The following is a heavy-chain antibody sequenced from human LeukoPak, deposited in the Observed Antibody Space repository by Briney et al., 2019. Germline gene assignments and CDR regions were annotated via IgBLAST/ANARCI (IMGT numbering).Heavy chain of an antibody. Sequence: ASVKVSCKASGYTFTGYFMHWVRQAPGQGLEWMGWINPNSGGTNYAQKFQGRVTMTEDTSTDTAYMELSSLRSEDTAVYYCATDPDSSGYKYWGQGTLVTVSS. CDR2: INPNSGGT. CDR1: GYTFTGYF. D-gene: IGHD3-22*01. V-gene: IGHV1-2*02. J-gene: IGHJ4*02. CDR3: ATDPDSSGYKY.